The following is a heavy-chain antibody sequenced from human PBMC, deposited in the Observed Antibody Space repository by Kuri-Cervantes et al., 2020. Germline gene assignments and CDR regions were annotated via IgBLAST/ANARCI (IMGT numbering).Heavy chain of an antibody. CDR1: GSTFSNYG. CDR3: AKDRGDYYDFWSGFDY. Sequence: GESLKISCVASGSTFSNYGMHWLRQAPGKGLEWVALIRYDGSKKDYADPVKGRFSISRDNSKNTLYLQLNSLRPEDTAVYYCAKDRGDYYDFWSGFDYWGQGTLVTVSS. J-gene: IGHJ4*02. CDR2: IRYDGSKK. D-gene: IGHD3-3*01. V-gene: IGHV3-30*02.